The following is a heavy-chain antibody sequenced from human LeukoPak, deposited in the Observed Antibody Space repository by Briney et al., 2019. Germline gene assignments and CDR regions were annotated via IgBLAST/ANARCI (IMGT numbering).Heavy chain of an antibody. CDR1: GYTFNSYG. D-gene: IGHD3-22*01. V-gene: IGHV1-18*01. CDR3: ARKVPNDSSGYYYRGQFDP. Sequence: ASVKVSCKASGYTFNSYGISWVRQAPGQGLEWMGWISAYNGNTNYAQRLQGRVTMTTDTSTSTAYMELSSLRSEDTAVYYCARKVPNDSSGYYYRGQFDPWGQGTLVTVSS. J-gene: IGHJ5*02. CDR2: ISAYNGNT.